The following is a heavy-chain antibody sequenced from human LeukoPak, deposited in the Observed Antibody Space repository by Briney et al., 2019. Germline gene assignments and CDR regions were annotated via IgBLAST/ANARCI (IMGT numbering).Heavy chain of an antibody. Sequence: GGSLRLSCAASGFTLTNYWMGWVRQAPGKGLEWVANIRPGGSDKYYVDSVKGRFTISRDNAQNSLYLQMNSLRAEDTAVYYCARVGSDYDFWSGYQIDYWGQGTLVTVSS. CDR1: GFTLTNYW. V-gene: IGHV3-7*03. J-gene: IGHJ4*02. D-gene: IGHD3-3*01. CDR3: ARVGSDYDFWSGYQIDY. CDR2: IRPGGSDK.